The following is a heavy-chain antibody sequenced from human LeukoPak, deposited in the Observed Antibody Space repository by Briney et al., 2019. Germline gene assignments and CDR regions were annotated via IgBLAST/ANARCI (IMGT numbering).Heavy chain of an antibody. V-gene: IGHV1-58*02. CDR3: AAGGSWFDP. CDR1: GFTFSNSA. CDR2: IVAGSGST. Sequence: GASVKVSCKTSGFTFSNSAMQWVRQSRGQRPEWIGWIVAGSGSTNYAQKFQDRVTITRDMSTNTAYMELYSLRSEDTAVYYCAAGGSWFDPWGQGTLVTVSS. J-gene: IGHJ5*02. D-gene: IGHD3-10*01.